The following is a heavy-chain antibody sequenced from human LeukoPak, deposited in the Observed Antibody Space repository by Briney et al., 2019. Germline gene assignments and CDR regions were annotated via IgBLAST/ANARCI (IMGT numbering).Heavy chain of an antibody. J-gene: IGHJ4*02. CDR3: AFSGIYGVY. CDR1: GYTFTGYY. Sequence: GASVKVSCKASGYTFTGYYMHWVRQAPGQGLEWMGWINPNGGGTNYAQNFQGRVPMTRDTSINAAYMELSSLRSDDTAVYYCAFSGIYGVYWGQGTLVTVSS. V-gene: IGHV1-2*02. CDR2: INPNGGGT. D-gene: IGHD3-10*01.